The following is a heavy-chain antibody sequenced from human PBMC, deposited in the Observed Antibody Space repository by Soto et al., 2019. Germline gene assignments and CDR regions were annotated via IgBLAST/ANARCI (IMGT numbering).Heavy chain of an antibody. D-gene: IGHD3-16*01. J-gene: IGHJ4*02. CDR2: ISYDESNK. CDR1: GFTFSSYA. CDR3: AREPGTRITPDVEGPYY. Sequence: QVQLVESGGGVVQPGRSLRLSCAASGFTFSSYAMHWVRQAPGKGLEWVAVISYDESNKYYADSVKGRFTISRDNSKNTLYLQMNSMRAEDTAVYYCAREPGTRITPDVEGPYYWGQGTLVTVSS. V-gene: IGHV3-30-3*01.